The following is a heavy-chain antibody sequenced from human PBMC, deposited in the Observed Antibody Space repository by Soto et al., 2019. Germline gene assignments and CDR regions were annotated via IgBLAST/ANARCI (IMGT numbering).Heavy chain of an antibody. Sequence: QVQLVQSGAEVKKPGASVKVSCKASGYSFTSYDIKWVRQATGQGLEWMGWLKPNSGNTGYAQKFQGRVNMTRNTSISTAYIELSSLTSEATGVYYCARGIGGYWGQGTLVTVSS. CDR1: GYSFTSYD. D-gene: IGHD2-15*01. CDR2: LKPNSGNT. V-gene: IGHV1-8*01. CDR3: ARGIGGY. J-gene: IGHJ4*02.